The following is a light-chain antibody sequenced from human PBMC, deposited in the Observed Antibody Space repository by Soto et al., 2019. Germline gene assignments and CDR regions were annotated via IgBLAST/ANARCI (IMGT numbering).Light chain of an antibody. CDR3: QQYDTSPT. Sequence: VLTQSPGTLSLSPGARATLSCTASHSLSSKSLVWYKQKSGQTPRVLIYDASSSATGIPARFSGSGSGTDFTLNISRLEPEDSAVYFCQQYDTSPTFGQGTKVEIK. CDR1: HSLSSKS. CDR2: DAS. V-gene: IGKV3-20*01. J-gene: IGKJ1*01.